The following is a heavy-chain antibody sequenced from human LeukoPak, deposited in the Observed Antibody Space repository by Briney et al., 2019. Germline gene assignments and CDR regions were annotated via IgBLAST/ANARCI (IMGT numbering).Heavy chain of an antibody. CDR2: IYGSGGST. J-gene: IGHJ4*02. V-gene: IGHV3-23*01. CDR3: AKGTYSSSWCLDY. Sequence: GGSLRLSCAASGFIFSNYAMSWVRQAPGKGLEWVSGIYGSGGSTYYADSVKGRFTISRDNFKNTLFLQMNSLRAEDTAVYYCAKGTYSSSWCLDYWGQGTLVTVSS. CDR1: GFIFSNYA. D-gene: IGHD6-13*01.